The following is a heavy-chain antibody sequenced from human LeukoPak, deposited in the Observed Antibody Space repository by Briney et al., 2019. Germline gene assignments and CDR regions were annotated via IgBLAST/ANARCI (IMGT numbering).Heavy chain of an antibody. Sequence: GGSLRLSCVVSGFNFSNYWMNWVRQAPGKGLEWVANIKHDGSEKYYVDSVKGRFSISRDNAKKSLYLQMNSLRAEDTAVYYCARALSHCLDYWGQGALVTVSS. CDR3: ARALSHCLDY. CDR2: IKHDGSEK. V-gene: IGHV3-7*01. J-gene: IGHJ4*02. D-gene: IGHD3-16*01. CDR1: GFNFSNYW.